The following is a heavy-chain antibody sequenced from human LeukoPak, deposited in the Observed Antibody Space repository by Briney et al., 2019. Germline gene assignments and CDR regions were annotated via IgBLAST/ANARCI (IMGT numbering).Heavy chain of an antibody. J-gene: IGHJ2*01. Sequence: PSETLSLTCALYGGSFSSYSWSWTWIRQTTEKGLEWIGEIIEKGNANYNPSLKSRVTIDLDTSKNQLSLKLTSMTAADTAMYYCARGYYPPRWYFDLWGRGTLVTVSS. CDR2: IIEKGNA. D-gene: IGHD3-10*01. CDR3: ARGYYPPRWYFDL. V-gene: IGHV4-34*01. CDR1: GGSFSSYS.